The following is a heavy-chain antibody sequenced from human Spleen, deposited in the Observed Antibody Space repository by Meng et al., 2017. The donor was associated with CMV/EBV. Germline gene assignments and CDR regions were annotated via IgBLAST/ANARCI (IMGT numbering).Heavy chain of an antibody. CDR2: INQDGSEK. D-gene: IGHD2-21*01. Sequence: GESLKISCAASGFTFSNYWMSWVRQAPGKGLEWVANINQDGSEKYRVDSVKGRFSISRDNTKNSLFLQMNSLRAEDTAVYYCAGEGVVLLWGQGTLVTVSS. J-gene: IGHJ4*02. V-gene: IGHV3-7*01. CDR1: GFTFSNYW. CDR3: AGEGVVLL.